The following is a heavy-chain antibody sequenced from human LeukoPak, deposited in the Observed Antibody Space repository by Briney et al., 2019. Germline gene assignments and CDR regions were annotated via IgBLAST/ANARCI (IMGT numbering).Heavy chain of an antibody. CDR2: IYTSGST. J-gene: IGHJ5*02. D-gene: IGHD2-2*01. CDR3: ARLYCSSTSCSFLDP. CDR1: GGSISSYY. Sequence: SETLSLTCTVSGGSISSYYWSWIRQPPGKGLEWIGYIYTSGSTNYNPSLKSRVTISVDTSKNQFSLKLSSVTAADTAVYYCARLYCSSTSCSFLDPWGQGTLVTVSS. V-gene: IGHV4-4*09.